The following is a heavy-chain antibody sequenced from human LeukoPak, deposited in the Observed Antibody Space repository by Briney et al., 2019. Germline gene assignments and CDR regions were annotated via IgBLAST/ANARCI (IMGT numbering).Heavy chain of an antibody. J-gene: IGHJ4*02. Sequence: GGSLRLSCAASGFTFSSYAMHWVRQAPGKGLEWVAVISYDGSNKYYADSVKGRFTISRDNSKNTLYLQMNSLRAEDTAVYYCAKNLYSSSSEGPFDYWGQGTLVTVSS. CDR1: GFTFSSYA. D-gene: IGHD6-6*01. V-gene: IGHV3-30-3*02. CDR3: AKNLYSSSSEGPFDY. CDR2: ISYDGSNK.